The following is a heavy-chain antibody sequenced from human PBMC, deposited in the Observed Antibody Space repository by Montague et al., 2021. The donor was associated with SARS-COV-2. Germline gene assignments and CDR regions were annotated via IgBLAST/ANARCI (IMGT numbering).Heavy chain of an antibody. CDR1: FGSISTYY. Sequence: SETLSLTCTVSFGSISTYYWSWIRQPPGKGLEWIGFIFYNGSTKYNPSLKRRVSISLDTSKSQFSLKLSPVTAADMAAYYCARQDAWAYCGDECYRGWFDSWGQGTLVTVSS. D-gene: IGHD2-21*01. CDR2: IFYNGST. V-gene: IGHV4-59*01. CDR3: ARQDAWAYCGDECYRGWFDS. J-gene: IGHJ5*01.